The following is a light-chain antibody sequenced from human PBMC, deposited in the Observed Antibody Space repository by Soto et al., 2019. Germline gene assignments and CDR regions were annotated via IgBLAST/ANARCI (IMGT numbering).Light chain of an antibody. V-gene: IGKV1-5*03. J-gene: IGKJ2*01. CDR2: KAS. CDR1: QNINSW. CDR3: QQYSDYA. Sequence: DIPMTQSPSTLSASVGDRVTITCRASQNINSWLAWYQQKPGKAPKLLIYKASILESGVPSRFSGSGSGTEFTLTISSLQPDDSATYYCQQYSDYAFGQGTKLEIK.